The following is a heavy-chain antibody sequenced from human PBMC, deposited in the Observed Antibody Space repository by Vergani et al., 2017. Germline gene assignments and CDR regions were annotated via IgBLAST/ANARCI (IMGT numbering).Heavy chain of an antibody. CDR3: ANEGSANRIRGWLDH. Sequence: QVQLVESGGGVVQPGGSLRLSCVASGFSVSNSGMHWVRPTPGKGLEWVAFIQYDGSDIFYADFVEGRFTISRDNSKNSLYLQMRSLRFDDTAVYYCANEGSANRIRGWLDHWGQGALVTVSS. V-gene: IGHV3-30*02. CDR1: GFSVSNSG. CDR2: IQYDGSDI. J-gene: IGHJ4*02. D-gene: IGHD3-10*01.